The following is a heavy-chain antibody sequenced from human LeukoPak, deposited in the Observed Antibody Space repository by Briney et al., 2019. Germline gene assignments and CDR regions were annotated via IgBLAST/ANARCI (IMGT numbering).Heavy chain of an antibody. CDR3: AKDLYPGHCSSTSCYSYYFDY. CDR2: ISGSGGST. Sequence: PGGSLRLSCAASGFTFDDYAMHWVRQAPGKGLEWVSAISGSGGSTYYADSVKGRFTISRDNSKNTLYLQMNSLRAEDTAVYYCAKDLYPGHCSSTSCYSYYFDYWGQGTLVTVSS. V-gene: IGHV3-23*01. D-gene: IGHD2-2*02. J-gene: IGHJ4*02. CDR1: GFTFDDYA.